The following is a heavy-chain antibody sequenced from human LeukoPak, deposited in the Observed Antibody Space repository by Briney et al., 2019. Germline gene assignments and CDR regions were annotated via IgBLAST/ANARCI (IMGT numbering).Heavy chain of an antibody. CDR3: ARECYGSDN. CDR1: GFTFGDYA. J-gene: IGHJ4*02. Sequence: PGGSLRLSCTASGFTFGDYAMSWVRQAPGKGLECVGFIRSKAYGGTTEYAASVKGRFTISRDDSKSIAYLQMNSLKTEDTAVYYCARECYGSDNWGQGTLVTVSS. D-gene: IGHD3-10*01. CDR2: IRSKAYGGTT. V-gene: IGHV3-49*04.